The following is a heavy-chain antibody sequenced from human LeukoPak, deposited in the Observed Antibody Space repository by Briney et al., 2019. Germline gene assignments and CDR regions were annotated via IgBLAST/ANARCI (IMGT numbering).Heavy chain of an antibody. J-gene: IGHJ4*02. V-gene: IGHV3-11*05. CDR1: GFTFSSYG. CDR3: ARDRDGGYFDY. D-gene: IGHD3-10*01. CDR2: ISSSGTYT. Sequence: GGSLRLSCAASGFTFSSYGMYWIRQTPGKGLEWVSYISSSGTYTNNADSVKGRFTISRDNAKNSLYLQMNSLRAEDTAVYYCARDRDGGYFDYWGQGTLVTVSS.